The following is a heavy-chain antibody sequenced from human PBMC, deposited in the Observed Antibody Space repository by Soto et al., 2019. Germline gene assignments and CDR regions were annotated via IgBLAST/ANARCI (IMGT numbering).Heavy chain of an antibody. CDR2: IYWNDDK. J-gene: IGHJ5*02. CDR1: GFSLSTSGVG. Sequence: SGPKLVNPTQTLTLTCTFSGFSLSTSGVGVGWIRQPPGKALEWLALIYWNDDKRYSPSLKSRLTITKDTSKNQVVLTMTNMDPVDTATYYCAHRLSWCSSTSCYFYWFDPWGQGTLVTVSS. CDR3: AHRLSWCSSTSCYFYWFDP. D-gene: IGHD2-2*01. V-gene: IGHV2-5*01.